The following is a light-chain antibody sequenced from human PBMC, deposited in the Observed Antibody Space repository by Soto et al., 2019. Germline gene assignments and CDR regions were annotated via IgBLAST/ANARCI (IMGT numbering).Light chain of an antibody. CDR1: QSVSSSY. J-gene: IGKJ5*01. CDR3: QQYGSSTPSIT. CDR2: GAS. V-gene: IGKV3-20*01. Sequence: EIVLTQSPGTLSLSPGERATHSCRASQSVSSSYLAWYQQKPGQAPRLLIYGASSRATGIPDRFSGSGSGTDFTLTISRLEPEDFAVYYCQQYGSSTPSITFGQGTRLEIK.